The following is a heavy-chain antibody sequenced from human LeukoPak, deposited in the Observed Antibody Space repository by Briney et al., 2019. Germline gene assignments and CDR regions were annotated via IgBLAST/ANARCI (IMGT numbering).Heavy chain of an antibody. J-gene: IGHJ4*02. CDR1: GFTFSSYG. V-gene: IGHV3-30*18. CDR3: AKDYGAQRSAYFDY. CDR2: ISYDGSNK. Sequence: GRSLRLSCAASGFTFSSYGMHWVRQAPGKGLEWVAVISYDGSNKYYADSVKGRFTISRDNSKNTLYLQMNSLRAEDTAVYYCAKDYGAQRSAYFDYWGQGTLVTVSS. D-gene: IGHD4-17*01.